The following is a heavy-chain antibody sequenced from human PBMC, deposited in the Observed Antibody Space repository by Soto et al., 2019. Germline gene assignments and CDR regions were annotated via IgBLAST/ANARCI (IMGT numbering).Heavy chain of an antibody. V-gene: IGHV3-23*01. D-gene: IGHD6-13*01. CDR2: ISGSGTTT. J-gene: IGHJ4*02. Sequence: EVQLLESGGGLVQPGGSLRLSCAASGFTFSTSAINWVRQAPGKGLEWVSGISGSGTTTYYADSVKGRFTVSRDNSKNTVFLQMNSLRVEDTAVYYCARCRIAAAGTRYYFDYWGQGAPVTVSS. CDR1: GFTFSTSA. CDR3: ARCRIAAAGTRYYFDY.